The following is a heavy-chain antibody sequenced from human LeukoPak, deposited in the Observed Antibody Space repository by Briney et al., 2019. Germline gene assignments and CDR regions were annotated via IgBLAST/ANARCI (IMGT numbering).Heavy chain of an antibody. V-gene: IGHV3-11*01. CDR3: ARTRWLQSLWYFDY. Sequence: PGGSLRLSCAASGFTFSDYYMSWIRQAPGKGLEWVSYISSSGSTIYYADSVKGRFTISTDNAKNSLYPQMNSLRAEDTAVYYCARTRWLQSLWYFDYWGQGTLVTVSS. J-gene: IGHJ4*02. CDR2: ISSSGSTI. D-gene: IGHD5-24*01. CDR1: GFTFSDYY.